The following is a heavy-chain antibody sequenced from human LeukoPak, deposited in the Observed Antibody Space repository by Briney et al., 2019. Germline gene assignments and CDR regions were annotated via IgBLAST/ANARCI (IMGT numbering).Heavy chain of an antibody. CDR3: TSRDSTVTPTGYFQH. J-gene: IGHJ1*01. D-gene: IGHD4-17*01. CDR2: IRSKANSYAT. V-gene: IGHV3-73*01. Sequence: GGSLRLSCAASGFTFSGFAMHWVRQASGKGLEWAGRIRSKANSYATAYAASVKGRFTISRDDSKNTAYLQMNSLKTEDTAVYYCTSRDSTVTPTGYFQHWGQGTLVTVSS. CDR1: GFTFSGFA.